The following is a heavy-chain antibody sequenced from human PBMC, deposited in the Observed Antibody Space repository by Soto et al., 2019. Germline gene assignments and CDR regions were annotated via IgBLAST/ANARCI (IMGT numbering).Heavy chain of an antibody. J-gene: IGHJ4*02. CDR1: GGSISNYY. Sequence: SETLSLTCIVSGGSISNYYWSWIRQPPGKGLEWIGYIYYSGSTNYNPSLTSRVTISVDTSKNQFSLKLSSVTAADSAVYYCARDGTGAGRDFDYWGQGTLVTSPQ. D-gene: IGHD2-8*02. CDR3: ARDGTGAGRDFDY. CDR2: IYYSGST. V-gene: IGHV4-59*12.